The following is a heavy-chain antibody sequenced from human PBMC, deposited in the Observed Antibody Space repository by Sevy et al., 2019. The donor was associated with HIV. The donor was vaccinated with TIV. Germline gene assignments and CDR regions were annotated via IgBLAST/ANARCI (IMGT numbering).Heavy chain of an antibody. J-gene: IGHJ3*02. Sequence: ASVKVSCKASGYTFTSYYMHWVRQAPGQGLEWMGIINPSGGSTSYAQKLQGRVTMTRDTSTSTVYMELSSLRSEDTAVYYCARDILGIAVAGNAFDIWGQGTMVTVSS. CDR2: INPSGGST. CDR1: GYTFTSYY. CDR3: ARDILGIAVAGNAFDI. D-gene: IGHD6-19*01. V-gene: IGHV1-46*01.